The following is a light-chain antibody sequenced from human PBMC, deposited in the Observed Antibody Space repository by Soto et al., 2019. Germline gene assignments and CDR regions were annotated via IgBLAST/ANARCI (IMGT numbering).Light chain of an antibody. CDR3: TSYTRDTALV. Sequence: QPALTQPASVSGSPGQSITISCTGTSSDVGTYNYVSWYQHHPGKAPKLIIYEVSNRPSGVSNRFSGSKSGSTASLTISGLQAEDEADYHCTSYTRDTALVFGTGTKVTVL. J-gene: IGLJ1*01. V-gene: IGLV2-14*01. CDR2: EVS. CDR1: SSDVGTYNY.